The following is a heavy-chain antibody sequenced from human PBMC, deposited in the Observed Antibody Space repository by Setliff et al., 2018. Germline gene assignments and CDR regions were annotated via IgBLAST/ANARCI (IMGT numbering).Heavy chain of an antibody. CDR2: ISTSSSTK. CDR1: GFSFSNYG. D-gene: IGHD2-8*02. V-gene: IGHV3-48*01. Sequence: GGSLRLSCVVSGFSFSNYGMTWVRQAPGKGLEWISYISTSSSTKYYADSVKGRFTISRDNANQSLYLQITSLKAEDTAVYYCARDTGVRGQENTVYYGGGFAYWGQGTLVTVSS. J-gene: IGHJ4*02. CDR3: ARDTGVRGQENTVYYGGGFAY.